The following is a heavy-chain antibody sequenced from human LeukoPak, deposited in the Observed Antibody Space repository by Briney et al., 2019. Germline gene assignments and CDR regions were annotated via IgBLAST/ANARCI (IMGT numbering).Heavy chain of an antibody. V-gene: IGHV4-61*02. D-gene: IGHD3-22*01. Sequence: PSQTLSLTCTVSGGSISSGSDYWSWIRQPAGKGLEWIGRIYTSGSTNYNPSLKSRVTISPDTSKNQFSLKLSSVTAADTAVYYCARARYYYDSSGYSAFDYWGQGTLVTVSS. CDR3: ARARYYYDSSGYSAFDY. J-gene: IGHJ4*02. CDR2: IYTSGST. CDR1: GGSISSGSDY.